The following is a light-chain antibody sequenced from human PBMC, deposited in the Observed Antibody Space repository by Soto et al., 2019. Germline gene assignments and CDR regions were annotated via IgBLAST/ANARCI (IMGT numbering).Light chain of an antibody. V-gene: IGKV3-11*01. CDR2: GAS. J-gene: IGKJ1*01. CDR3: QQRSNWPRT. CDR1: QSVSSTY. Sequence: EVVLSRSPGALSLSPGERAPLSGRASQSVSSTYLAWYRHKPGRAPRLLIYGASTRATGIPARFSGSGSGIEFTLTISSLEPEDFAVYYCQQRSNWPRTFGQGTKVDIK.